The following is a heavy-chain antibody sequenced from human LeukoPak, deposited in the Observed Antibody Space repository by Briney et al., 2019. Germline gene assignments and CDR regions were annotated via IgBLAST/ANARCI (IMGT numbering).Heavy chain of an antibody. D-gene: IGHD2-15*01. CDR3: ARREGYCSGGSCYIWFDP. CDR1: GGSISSYY. Sequence: SETLSLTCTVSGGSISSYYWSWIRQPPGKGLEWIGYIYYSGSTNYNPSPKSRVTISVDTSKNQFSLKLSSVTAADTAVYYCARREGYCSGGSCYIWFDPWGQGTLVTVSS. V-gene: IGHV4-59*08. J-gene: IGHJ5*02. CDR2: IYYSGST.